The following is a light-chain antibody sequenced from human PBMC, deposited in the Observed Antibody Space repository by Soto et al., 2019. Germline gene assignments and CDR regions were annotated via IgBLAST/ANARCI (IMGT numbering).Light chain of an antibody. J-gene: IGKJ1*01. CDR2: AAS. V-gene: IGKV1-39*01. CDR1: QGISTY. CDR3: QQTYSTTWT. Sequence: DIQMTQSPSSLSASVVDRVTITCRASQGISTYLNWYRQKPGKAPKLLIYAASSLQSGVPSRFSGSGSETDFTLTISSLQPEDFATYSCQQTYSTTWTFGQGTKVDIK.